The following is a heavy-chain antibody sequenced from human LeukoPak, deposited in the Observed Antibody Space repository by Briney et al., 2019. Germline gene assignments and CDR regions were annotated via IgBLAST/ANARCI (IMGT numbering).Heavy chain of an antibody. CDR3: ARDLGSYDSSGADY. Sequence: ASVKVSCKASGGTFSSYAIRWVRQAPGQGLEWMGWINTNTGNPTYAQGFTGRFVFSLDTSVSTAYLQISSLKAEDTAVYYCARDLGSYDSSGADYWGQGTLVTVSS. CDR1: GGTFSSYA. D-gene: IGHD3-22*01. J-gene: IGHJ4*02. CDR2: INTNTGNP. V-gene: IGHV7-4-1*02.